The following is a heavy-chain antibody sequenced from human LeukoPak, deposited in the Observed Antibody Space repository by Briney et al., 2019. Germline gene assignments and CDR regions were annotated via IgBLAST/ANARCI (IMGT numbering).Heavy chain of an antibody. V-gene: IGHV3-7*01. CDR3: GRGGGSYNIY. Sequence: GGSLRLSCAASGFTFSNYWMSWVRQAPGKGLEWVASIKEDRTEKNYVDSVKGRFTISRDNAKNSLYLQMRSLRAEDTAVYYCGRGGGSYNIYGGEEPLVTVSS. D-gene: IGHD1-26*01. CDR1: GFTFSNYW. J-gene: IGHJ4*02. CDR2: IKEDRTEK.